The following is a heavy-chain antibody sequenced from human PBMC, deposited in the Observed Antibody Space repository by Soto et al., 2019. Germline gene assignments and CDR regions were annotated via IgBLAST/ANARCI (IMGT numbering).Heavy chain of an antibody. D-gene: IGHD3-16*02. CDR1: GGPFSGYH. J-gene: IGHJ3*02. CDR3: ARLTGYVDYVWGSYRNDAFDI. CDR2: INQGVRP. V-gene: IGHV4-34*01. Sequence: PSETLYPNYAVYGGPFSGYHGRWIRQLAGKGLECLGQINQGVRPNCNPSLKRRLTISVDTSKNQFSLKLSSVTAAGTPVYYCARLTGYVDYVWGSYRNDAFDIWGQGRMVT.